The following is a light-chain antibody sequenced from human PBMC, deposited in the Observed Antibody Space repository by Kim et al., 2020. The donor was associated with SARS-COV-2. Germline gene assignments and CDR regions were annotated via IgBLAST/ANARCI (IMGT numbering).Light chain of an antibody. CDR2: RNN. CDR1: SSNIGSNY. CDR3: AAWDDSLSAVV. V-gene: IGLV1-47*01. J-gene: IGLJ2*01. Sequence: GQRVTISCSGSSSNIGSNYVYWYQQLRGTAPKLLIYRNNQRPSGVPDRFSGSKSGTSASLAISGLRSEDEADYYCAAWDDSLSAVVFGGGTQLTVL.